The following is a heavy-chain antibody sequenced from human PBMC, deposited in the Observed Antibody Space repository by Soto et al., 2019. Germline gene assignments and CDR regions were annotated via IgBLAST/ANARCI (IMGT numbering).Heavy chain of an antibody. CDR2: IYPGDSDT. Sequence: EVQLVQSGAEVKKPGESLRISCKGSGYRFTEYWIGWVRQMPGKGLEWMGIIYPGDSDTRYSPSFQGQVTISADKSIGTAYLQWSSLRSSDTAMYYSASKVRGWLLFDHWGQGTLVTVSS. D-gene: IGHD3-10*01. CDR3: ASKVRGWLLFDH. CDR1: GYRFTEYW. J-gene: IGHJ4*02. V-gene: IGHV5-51*03.